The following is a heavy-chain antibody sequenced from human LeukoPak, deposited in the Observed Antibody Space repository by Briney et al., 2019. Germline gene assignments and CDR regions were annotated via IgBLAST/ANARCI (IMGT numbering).Heavy chain of an antibody. D-gene: IGHD6-19*01. CDR3: ARRAVAGAYWYFDL. V-gene: IGHV4-59*01. Sequence: SETLSLTCTVSGGSICSYYWSWIRQPPGKGLEWIGYIYYSGSTNYNPSLKSRVTISVDTSKNQFSLKLSSVTAADTAVYYCARRAVAGAYWYFDLWGRGTLVTVSS. CDR2: IYYSGST. J-gene: IGHJ2*01. CDR1: GGSICSYY.